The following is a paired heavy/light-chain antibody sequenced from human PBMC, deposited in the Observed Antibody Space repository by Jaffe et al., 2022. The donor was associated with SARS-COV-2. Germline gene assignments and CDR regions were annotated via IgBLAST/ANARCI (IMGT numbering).Light chain of an antibody. J-gene: IGKJ2*01. CDR3: QQTYSTPYT. V-gene: IGKV1-39*01. CDR1: QSISNS. Sequence: DIQMTQSPSSLSASVGDRVTITCRASQSISNSLNWYQQKPGKAPNLLIYAAFSLQSGVPSRFSGSGSGTDFTLTISSLQPEDFATYYCQQTYSTPYTFGQGTKLEIK. CDR2: AAF.
Heavy chain of an antibody. CDR2: IYTSGST. D-gene: IGHD3-22*01. Sequence: QVQLQESGPGLVKPSQTLSLTCTVSGGSISSGSYYWSWIRQPAGKGLEWIGRIYTSGSTNYNPSLKSRVTISVDTSKNQFSLKLSSVTAADTAIYYCAREYGYYYDSSGYYYFDYWGQGTLVTVSS. CDR3: AREYGYYYDSSGYYYFDY. CDR1: GGSISSGSYY. V-gene: IGHV4-61*02. J-gene: IGHJ4*02.